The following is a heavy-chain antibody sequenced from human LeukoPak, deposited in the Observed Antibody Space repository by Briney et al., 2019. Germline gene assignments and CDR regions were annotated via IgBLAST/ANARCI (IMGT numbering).Heavy chain of an antibody. Sequence: PGGSLRLSCAASGFTFSSYWMHWVRQAPGKGLEWVAVVSNDGSKTFYADSVAGRFTLSRDKSKKTVHLQMNSLRVDDTALYFCVRQIVGATTYFDYWGQGTLVTVSS. CDR3: VRQIVGATTYFDY. J-gene: IGHJ4*02. V-gene: IGHV3-30-3*01. CDR2: VSNDGSKT. CDR1: GFTFSSYW. D-gene: IGHD1-26*01.